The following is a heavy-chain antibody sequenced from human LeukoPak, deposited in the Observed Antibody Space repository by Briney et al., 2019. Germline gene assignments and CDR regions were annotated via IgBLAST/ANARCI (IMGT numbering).Heavy chain of an antibody. V-gene: IGHV3-23*01. CDR2: ISGSGGST. D-gene: IGHD3-9*01. J-gene: IGHJ4*02. CDR3: AKDITYYDILMEY. Sequence: GGSLRLSCAASGFTFDDYAMHWVRQAPGKGLEWVSAISGSGGSTYYADSVKGRFTISRDNSKNTLYLQMNSLRAEDTAVYYCAKDITYYDILMEYWGQGTLVTVSS. CDR1: GFTFDDYA.